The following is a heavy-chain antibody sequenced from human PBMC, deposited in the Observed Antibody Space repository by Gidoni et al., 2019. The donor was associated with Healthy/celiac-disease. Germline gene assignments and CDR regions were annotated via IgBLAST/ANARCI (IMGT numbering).Heavy chain of an antibody. D-gene: IGHD3-10*01. CDR3: ARGGFGELSMDV. V-gene: IGHV3-21*01. J-gene: IGHJ6*03. Sequence: EVQLVESGGGLVKPGGSLRLSCAASGFPFSSYSMNWVRQAPGKGLEWVSSISSSSSYIYYADSVKGRFTISRDNAKNSLYLQMNSLRAEDTAVYYCARGGFGELSMDVWGKGTTVTVSS. CDR2: ISSSSSYI. CDR1: GFPFSSYS.